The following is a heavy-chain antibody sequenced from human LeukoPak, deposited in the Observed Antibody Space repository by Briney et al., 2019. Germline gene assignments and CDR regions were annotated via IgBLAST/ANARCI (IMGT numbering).Heavy chain of an antibody. CDR2: ISGSGGST. CDR3: AKVDLTTVTFDY. D-gene: IGHD4-11*01. Sequence: GGTLRLSCEGSGFTFSSFGMSWVRQAPGKGLEWVSAISGSGGSTYYADSVKGRFTISRDNSKNALYLQMNSLRAEDTAVYYCAKVDLTTVTFDYWGQGTLVTVSS. V-gene: IGHV3-23*01. CDR1: GFTFSSFG. J-gene: IGHJ4*02.